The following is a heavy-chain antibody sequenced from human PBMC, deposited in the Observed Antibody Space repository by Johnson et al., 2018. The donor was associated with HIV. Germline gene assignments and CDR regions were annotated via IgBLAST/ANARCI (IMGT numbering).Heavy chain of an antibody. J-gene: IGHJ3*02. V-gene: IGHV3-23*04. CDR1: GFTFSSYG. CDR3: ARDRAPVYSSASSPFDAFDI. CDR2: ISGSGGST. Sequence: VQVVESGGGVVQPGGSLRLSCAASGFTFSSYGMSWVRQAPGKGLEWVSAISGSGGSTYYADSVQGRFTISRDNSTNTLYLQMNSLRADDTAVYYCARDRAPVYSSASSPFDAFDIWGQGTMVTVSS. D-gene: IGHD6-6*01.